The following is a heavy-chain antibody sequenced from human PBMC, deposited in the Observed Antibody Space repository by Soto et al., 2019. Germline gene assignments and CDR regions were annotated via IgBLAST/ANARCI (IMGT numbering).Heavy chain of an antibody. J-gene: IGHJ5*01. Sequence: PGGSLRLSCTASGFTFSSYAMTWVRQAPGRGLEGVSGITASGGRTYYADSVKGRFTISRDNSKSTLYLQMNSLRAEDTAVYYCAKDTRYADYVRWFDSWGQGTPVTVS. V-gene: IGHV3-23*01. D-gene: IGHD4-17*01. CDR2: ITASGGRT. CDR1: GFTFSSYA. CDR3: AKDTRYADYVRWFDS.